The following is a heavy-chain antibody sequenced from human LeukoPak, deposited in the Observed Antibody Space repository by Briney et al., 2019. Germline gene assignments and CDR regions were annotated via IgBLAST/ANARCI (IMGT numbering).Heavy chain of an antibody. D-gene: IGHD2-2*01. CDR1: GFTFSDFY. CDR2: SSNGGSTI. CDR3: AKDVGPAGTYYFDY. J-gene: IGHJ4*02. V-gene: IGHV3-11*01. Sequence: TPGGSLRLSCAASGFTFSDFYMTWIRQAPGKGLEWVSYSSNGGSTIYYADSVKGRFTISRDNAKNTLYLQMNSLRAEDTAVYYCAKDVGPAGTYYFDYWGQGTLVTVSS.